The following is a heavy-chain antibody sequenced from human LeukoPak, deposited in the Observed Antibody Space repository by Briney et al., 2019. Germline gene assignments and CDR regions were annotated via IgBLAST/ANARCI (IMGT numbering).Heavy chain of an antibody. CDR3: ARDTIVGATLFDY. V-gene: IGHV3-30-3*01. Sequence: GGSLRLSCAASGFTFSSYAMHWVRQAPGKGLEWVAVISYDGSNKYYADSVKGRFTISRDNSKNTLYLQMNSLRAEDTAVYYCARDTIVGATLFDYWGQETLVTVSS. J-gene: IGHJ4*02. CDR2: ISYDGSNK. CDR1: GFTFSSYA. D-gene: IGHD1-26*01.